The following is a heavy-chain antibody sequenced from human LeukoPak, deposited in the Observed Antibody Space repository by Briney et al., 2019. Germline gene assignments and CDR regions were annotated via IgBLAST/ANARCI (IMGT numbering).Heavy chain of an antibody. Sequence: PGRSLRLSCAASGFTFSSYAMHWVRQAPGKGLEWVAVISYDGSNKYYADSVKGRFTISRDNSKNTLYLQMNSLRAEDTAVYYCARDRAPKARIGGMDVWGQGTTVIVSS. D-gene: IGHD5-12*01. CDR1: GFTFSSYA. CDR2: ISYDGSNK. CDR3: ARDRAPKARIGGMDV. V-gene: IGHV3-30-3*01. J-gene: IGHJ6*02.